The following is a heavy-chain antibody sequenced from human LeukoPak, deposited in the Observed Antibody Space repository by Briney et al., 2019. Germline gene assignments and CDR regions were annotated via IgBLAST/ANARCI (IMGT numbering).Heavy chain of an antibody. CDR2: IRFDASGT. J-gene: IGHJ4*02. CDR1: GFTFSSYA. D-gene: IGHD4-23*01. V-gene: IGHV3-30*02. CDR3: AKDPLGRYGGHL. Sequence: PGGSLRLSCAASGFTFSSYAMHWVRQAPGKGLEWVAFIRFDASGTYYSDSVKGRFTISRDNSKSMVYLQMNSLKIEDTAEYYCAKDPLGRYGGHLGGQGTLVIVSS.